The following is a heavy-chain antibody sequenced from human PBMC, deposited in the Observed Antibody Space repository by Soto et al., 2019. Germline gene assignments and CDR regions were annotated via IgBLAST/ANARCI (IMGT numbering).Heavy chain of an antibody. J-gene: IGHJ6*02. CDR1: GFTFSSYG. D-gene: IGHD6-13*01. Sequence: PGGSLRLSCAVSGFTFSSYGMHWVRQAPGKGLEWVAVISYDGSNKYYADSVKGRFTISRDNSKNTLYLQMNSLRGEDTAVYYCAKVIYYSSSRYADRPNYYGLDVWGQGTTVTVSS. CDR3: AKVIYYSSSRYADRPNYYGLDV. V-gene: IGHV3-30*18. CDR2: ISYDGSNK.